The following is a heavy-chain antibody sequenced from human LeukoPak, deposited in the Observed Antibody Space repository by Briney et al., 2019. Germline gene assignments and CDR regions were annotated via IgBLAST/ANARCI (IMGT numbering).Heavy chain of an antibody. Sequence: SETLSLTCTVSGGSISSSSYYWGWIRQPPGKGLEWIGSIYYSGSTYYNPSLKSRVTISVDTSKNQFSLKLSSVTAADTAVYYCARQGYYDFWSGQHDYWGRGTLVTVSS. D-gene: IGHD3-3*01. V-gene: IGHV4-39*01. J-gene: IGHJ4*02. CDR3: ARQGYYDFWSGQHDY. CDR1: GGSISSSSYY. CDR2: IYYSGST.